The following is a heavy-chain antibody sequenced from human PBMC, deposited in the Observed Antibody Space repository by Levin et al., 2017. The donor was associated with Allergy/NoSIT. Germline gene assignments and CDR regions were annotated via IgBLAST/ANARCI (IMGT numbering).Heavy chain of an antibody. V-gene: IGHV4-59*01. Sequence: GSLRLSCTVSGGSISSYYWSWIRQPPGKGLEWIGYIYYSGSTNYNPSLKSRVTISVDTSKNQFSLKLSSVTAADTAVYYCARVGSIAVAGTGYWYFDLWGRGTLVTVSS. CDR3: ARVGSIAVAGTGYWYFDL. CDR2: IYYSGST. J-gene: IGHJ2*01. CDR1: GGSISSYY. D-gene: IGHD6-19*01.